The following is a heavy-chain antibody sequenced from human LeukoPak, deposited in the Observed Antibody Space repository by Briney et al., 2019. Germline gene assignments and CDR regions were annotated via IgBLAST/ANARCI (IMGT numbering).Heavy chain of an antibody. Sequence: GASVKVSCKASGGTFSSYAISWVRQAPGQGLELMGGIIPIFGTANYAQKFQGRVTITTDESTSTAYMELSSLRSEDTAVYYCARDCPDILTGYATYNWFDPWGQGTLVTVSS. J-gene: IGHJ5*02. V-gene: IGHV1-69*05. CDR2: IIPIFGTA. D-gene: IGHD3-9*01. CDR3: ARDCPDILTGYATYNWFDP. CDR1: GGTFSSYA.